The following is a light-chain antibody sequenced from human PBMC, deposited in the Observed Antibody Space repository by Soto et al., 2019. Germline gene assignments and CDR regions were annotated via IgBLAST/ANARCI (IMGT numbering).Light chain of an antibody. V-gene: IGKV1-8*01. Sequence: RMTQSSPSFSASTSDRVTITCRASSSIGTYLAWYQQRPGKAPNLLIYSASILQSGVPSRFSGSGSGTDFTLTITSLQSEDFATYYCQQYHAYPPTFGQGTNVGIK. CDR3: QQYHAYPPT. CDR2: SAS. CDR1: SSIGTY. J-gene: IGKJ1*01.